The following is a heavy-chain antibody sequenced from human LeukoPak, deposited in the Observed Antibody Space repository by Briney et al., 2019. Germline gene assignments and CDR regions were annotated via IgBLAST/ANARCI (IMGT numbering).Heavy chain of an antibody. J-gene: IGHJ4*02. D-gene: IGHD2-21*02. V-gene: IGHV3-23*01. CDR1: GFTFGNHG. Sequence: GGSLRLSCAASGFTFGNHGMIWVRQAPEKGLEWVAVISATGFTTYYADSVKGRFTVSRDDSKNTLYLQMTSLRAEDTAVYYCAKRLGQCRGLDCNSRYFDSWGQGTLVTVSS. CDR2: ISATGFTT. CDR3: AKRLGQCRGLDCNSRYFDS.